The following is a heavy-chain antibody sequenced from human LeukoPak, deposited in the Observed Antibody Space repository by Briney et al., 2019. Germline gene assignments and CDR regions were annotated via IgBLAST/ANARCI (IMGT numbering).Heavy chain of an antibody. CDR3: ARDGGDYAFDY. J-gene: IGHJ4*02. CDR1: GFTFSSYD. D-gene: IGHD4-17*01. CDR2: IGTAGDT. V-gene: IGHV3-13*01. Sequence: PGGSLRLSCAASGFTFSSYDMHWVRQATGKGLEWVSAIGTAGDTYYPGSVKGRFTISRENAKNSLYLQMNSLRAGDTAVYYCARDGGDYAFDYWGQGTLVTVSS.